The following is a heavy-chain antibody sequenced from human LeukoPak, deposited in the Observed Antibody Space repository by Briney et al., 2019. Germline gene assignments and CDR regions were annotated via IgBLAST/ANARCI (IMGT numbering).Heavy chain of an antibody. V-gene: IGHV5-51*01. CDR3: VTVAWQRAAF. D-gene: IGHD6-25*01. Sequence: GESLKISCKGSGYTFSTTWIGWVRQMPGKGLEWMGIVYPGDSDTRYSPSFQGQVTISADKSISTAYLQWTNLNASDTANYYCVTVAWQRAAFWGQGTLVTVSS. CDR2: VYPGDSDT. CDR1: GYTFSTTW. J-gene: IGHJ4*02.